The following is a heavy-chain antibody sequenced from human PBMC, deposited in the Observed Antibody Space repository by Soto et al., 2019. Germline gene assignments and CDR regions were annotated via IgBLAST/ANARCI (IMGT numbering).Heavy chain of an antibody. J-gene: IGHJ6*02. D-gene: IGHD3-9*01. CDR2: IIPIFGTA. CDR3: ARDQFVIMIFSPHPGQYYYYYGMDV. Sequence: VKVSCKASGGTFSSYAISWVRQAPGQGLEWMGGIIPIFGTANYAQKFQGRVTITADESTSTAYKELSSQKTEDTAKNNCARDQFVIMIFSPHPGQYYYYYGMDVWGQGTTVTVSS. V-gene: IGHV1-69*13. CDR1: GGTFSSYA.